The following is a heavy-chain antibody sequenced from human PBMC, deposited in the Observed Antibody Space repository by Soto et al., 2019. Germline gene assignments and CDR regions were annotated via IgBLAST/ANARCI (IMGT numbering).Heavy chain of an antibody. J-gene: IGHJ4*02. D-gene: IGHD5-18*01. CDR2: IYSGGSA. CDR3: ARHGYSYGGGYFDY. V-gene: IGHV3-66*04. CDR1: GFTVSSNY. Sequence: EVQLVESGGGLVQPGGSLRLSCAASGFTVSSNYMSWVRQAPGKGLEWVSVIYSGGSAYYADSVKGRFTISRDNYKNTLYLQMNSMRAEDRAVYYCARHGYSYGGGYFDYWGQGTLVTVSS.